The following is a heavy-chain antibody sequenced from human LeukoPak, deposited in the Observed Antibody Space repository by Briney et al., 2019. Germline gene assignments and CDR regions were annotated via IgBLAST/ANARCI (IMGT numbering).Heavy chain of an antibody. Sequence: SETLSLTCTVSGGSISSSSYYWSWIRQSAGKGLEYIGRISTTGNTNDIPSLKSRVTMSIDTSKNHFSLKLSSVTAADTAMYYCARDFSGSGYYLDYWGQGIPVTVSS. CDR3: ARDFSGSGYYLDY. J-gene: IGHJ4*02. V-gene: IGHV4-61*02. CDR1: GGSISSSSYY. CDR2: ISTTGNT. D-gene: IGHD1-26*01.